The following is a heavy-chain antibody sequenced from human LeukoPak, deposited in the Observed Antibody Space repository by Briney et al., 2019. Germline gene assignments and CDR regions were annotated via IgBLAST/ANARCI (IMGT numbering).Heavy chain of an antibody. V-gene: IGHV3-48*01. CDR3: ARGSTYYDSSGQVPFDY. CDR2: ISSSSSTI. J-gene: IGHJ4*02. D-gene: IGHD3-22*01. Sequence: GGSLRLSSAASGFTFSSYWMNWVRQAPGKGLEWVSYISSSSSTIYYADSVKGRFTISRDNAKNSLYLQMNSLRAEDTAVYYCARGSTYYDSSGQVPFDYWGQGTLVTVSS. CDR1: GFTFSSYW.